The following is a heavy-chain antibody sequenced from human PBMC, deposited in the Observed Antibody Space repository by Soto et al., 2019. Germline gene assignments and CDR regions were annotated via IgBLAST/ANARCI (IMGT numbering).Heavy chain of an antibody. CDR1: GYTFTSYD. Sequence: QVQLVQSGAEVKKPGASVKVSCKASGYTFTSYDINWVRQATGQGLEWMGWMNPNSDNTGYAQKFQGRLTMTRNTSTRTAYMDLRSPRSEAAAVYYCARGRGGGYFDYWGQGILVTVSS. J-gene: IGHJ4*02. CDR2: MNPNSDNT. V-gene: IGHV1-8*01. D-gene: IGHD3-16*01. CDR3: ARGRGGGYFDY.